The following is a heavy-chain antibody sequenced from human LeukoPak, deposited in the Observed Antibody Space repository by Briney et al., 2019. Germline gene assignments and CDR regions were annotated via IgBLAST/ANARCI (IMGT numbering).Heavy chain of an antibody. J-gene: IGHJ4*02. CDR1: GGSISSTTYY. D-gene: IGHD2-8*01. V-gene: IGHV4-39*01. Sequence: PSETLSLTCIVSGGSISSTTYYWGWIRQPPGKGLEWIGYIYYSGSTWYNPSLKSRVTVSADTSKNQFSLKLTSVTAADTAVYYCARDRACSNGVWSYFDYWGQGTVVTVSS. CDR2: IYYSGST. CDR3: ARDRACSNGVWSYFDY.